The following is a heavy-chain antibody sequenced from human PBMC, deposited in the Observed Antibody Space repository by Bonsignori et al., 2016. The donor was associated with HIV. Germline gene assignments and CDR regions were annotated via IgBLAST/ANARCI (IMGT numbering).Heavy chain of an antibody. J-gene: IGHJ4*02. CDR1: GFTFNRFA. Sequence: GESLKISCATSGFTFNRFALGWVRQAPGRGLEWVAVLYDSDATTHYADSVKGRFTISRDSSKSTLHLQMQSLRVEDTAVYYCAVGGISWRHFDYWGQGALVTVSS. CDR2: LYDSDATT. D-gene: IGHD3-3*02. V-gene: IGHV3-23*05. CDR3: AVGGISWRHFDY.